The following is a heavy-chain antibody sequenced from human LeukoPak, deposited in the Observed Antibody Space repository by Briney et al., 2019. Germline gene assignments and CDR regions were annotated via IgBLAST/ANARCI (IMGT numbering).Heavy chain of an antibody. D-gene: IGHD2-8*01. J-gene: IGHJ6*02. V-gene: IGHV3-74*01. CDR2: INTDDSST. CDR1: GFTFSSYW. CDR3: AFTKTTYYYYGMDV. Sequence: GGSLRLSCAASGFTFSSYWMHWARHAPGKGLVWVSRINTDDSSTSYADSVKGRFTISRDNAKNTLYLQMNSLRAEDSAVYYCAFTKTTYYYYGMDVWGQGTTVTVSS.